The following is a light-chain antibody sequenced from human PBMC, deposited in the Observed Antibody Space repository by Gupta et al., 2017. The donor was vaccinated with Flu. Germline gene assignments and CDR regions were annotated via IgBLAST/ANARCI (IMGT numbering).Light chain of an antibody. V-gene: IGKV4-1*01. CDR1: QSVLYSSNNKNY. CDR3: QQYYSTMYT. J-gene: IGKJ2*01. CDR2: WAS. Sequence: DIVMTQSPDSQAVSLGERATINCKSSQSVLYSSNNKNYLAWYQQKPGQPPKLLIYWASTRESGVPDRFSGSGSGTDFTLTISSLQAEDVAVYYCQQYYSTMYTFGQGTKLEIK.